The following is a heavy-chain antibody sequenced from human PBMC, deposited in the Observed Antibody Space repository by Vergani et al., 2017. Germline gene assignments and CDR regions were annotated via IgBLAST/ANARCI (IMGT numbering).Heavy chain of an antibody. CDR1: GFTFSSYW. J-gene: IGHJ6*02. V-gene: IGHV3-7*01. CDR3: ARDPEPLWDDYGMDV. CDR2: IKQDGSEK. Sequence: EVQLVESGGGLVQPGGSLRLSCAASGFTFSSYWMSWVRQAPGKGLEWVANIKQDGSEKYYVDSVKGRFTISRDNAKNSLYLQMNSLRAEDTAVYYCARDPEPLWDDYGMDVWGQGTTVTVSS. D-gene: IGHD3-10*01.